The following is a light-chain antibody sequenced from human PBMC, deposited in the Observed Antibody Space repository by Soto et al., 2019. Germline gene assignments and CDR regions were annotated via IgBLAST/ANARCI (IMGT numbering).Light chain of an antibody. CDR3: QRYGSPPGT. CDR1: QSVGSGY. V-gene: IGKV3-20*01. Sequence: LMQSPGTLSVCPVEIATLSRRASQSVGSGYLAWYQQKPGQAPRLLIYGASSRATGIPDRFSGSWSGTDFTLTISRLEPEDLAGYYCQRYGSPPGTFGQGTKVDIK. J-gene: IGKJ1*01. CDR2: GAS.